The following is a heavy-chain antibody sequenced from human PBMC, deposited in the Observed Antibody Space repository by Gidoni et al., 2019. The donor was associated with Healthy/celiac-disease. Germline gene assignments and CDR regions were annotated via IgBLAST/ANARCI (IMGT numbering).Heavy chain of an antibody. D-gene: IGHD2-2*02. J-gene: IGHJ4*02. V-gene: IGHV3-23*01. CDR3: AKAPFRIVVVPAAIPNFEY. CDR2: ISGSGGST. Sequence: EVQLLESGGGLVQPGGSLRLSCAASGFPFSSYAMRWVRQAPGKGLEWVSAISGSGGSTYYADSVKGRFTISRDNSKNTLYLQMNSLRAEDTAVYYCAKAPFRIVVVPAAIPNFEYWGQGTLVTVSS. CDR1: GFPFSSYA.